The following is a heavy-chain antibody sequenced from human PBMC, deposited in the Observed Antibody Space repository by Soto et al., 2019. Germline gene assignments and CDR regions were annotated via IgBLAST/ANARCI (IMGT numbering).Heavy chain of an antibody. D-gene: IGHD3-10*01. Sequence: GGSLRVSCEASGFVFKDSSIHWVRQASGKGLEWVGRIRDRAYNYATAYAASVKGRFTISRDDSNNKAYLQMDSLKTEDTAIYYCTRLISAAQDYWGQGTLVTVS. CDR2: IRDRAYNYAT. CDR3: TRLISAAQDY. J-gene: IGHJ4*02. V-gene: IGHV3-73*01. CDR1: GFVFKDSS.